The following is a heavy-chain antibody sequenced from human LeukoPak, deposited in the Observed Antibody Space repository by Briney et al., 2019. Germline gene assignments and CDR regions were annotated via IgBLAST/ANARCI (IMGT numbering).Heavy chain of an antibody. V-gene: IGHV4-39*02. D-gene: IGHD3-10*01. CDR3: ARDLAGIDP. CDR2: SYYSGST. Sequence: SETLSLTCTVSGGSISSSNYYWGWIRQPPGKGLEWIGSSYYSGSTYYNPSLKSRVTISVDTSKNQFSLKLSSVTAADTAVYYCARDLAGIDPWGQGTLVTVSS. J-gene: IGHJ5*02. CDR1: GGSISSSNYY.